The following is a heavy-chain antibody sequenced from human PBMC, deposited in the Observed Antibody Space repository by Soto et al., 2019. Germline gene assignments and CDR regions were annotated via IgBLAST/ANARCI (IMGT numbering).Heavy chain of an antibody. CDR1: GFTFSSYG. CDR3: ARDPRITMIVGGMDV. J-gene: IGHJ6*02. Sequence: QVQLVESGGGVVQPGRSLRLSCAASGFTFSSYGMHWVRQAPGKGLEWVAVIWYDGSNKYYADSVKGRFTISRDNSKNTLYLQMNSLRAEDTAVYYCARDPRITMIVGGMDVWGQGTTVTVSS. V-gene: IGHV3-33*01. CDR2: IWYDGSNK. D-gene: IGHD3-22*01.